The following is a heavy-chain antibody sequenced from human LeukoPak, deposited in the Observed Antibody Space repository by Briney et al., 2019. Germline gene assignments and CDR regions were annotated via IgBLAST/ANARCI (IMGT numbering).Heavy chain of an antibody. CDR1: GFTFDDYG. V-gene: IGHV3-20*04. CDR3: ARDGYYDRSGYVDY. J-gene: IGHJ4*02. Sequence: GGSLRLSCAASGFTFDDYGMSWVRQAPGKGLEWVSGINWNGGSTGYADSVKGRFTISRDNAKNSLYLQMNSLRAEDTALYYCARDGYYDRSGYVDYWGQGTLVTVSS. CDR2: INWNGGST. D-gene: IGHD3-22*01.